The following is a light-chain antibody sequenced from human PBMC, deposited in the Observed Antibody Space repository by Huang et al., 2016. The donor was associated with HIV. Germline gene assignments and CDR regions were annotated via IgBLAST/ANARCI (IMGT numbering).Light chain of an antibody. V-gene: IGKV2D-29*02. Sequence: DLVMTQTPLFLSVTPGQPASISCKSGQTPLHSDGKIHLSWYLQRPGQSPHLLIYEVSNRFSGVPDRFSGSGSGTDFTLKISRVEAEDVGVYYCMQSIQLPFTFGPGTKVDLK. CDR2: EVS. CDR1: QTPLHSDGKIH. J-gene: IGKJ3*01. CDR3: MQSIQLPFT.